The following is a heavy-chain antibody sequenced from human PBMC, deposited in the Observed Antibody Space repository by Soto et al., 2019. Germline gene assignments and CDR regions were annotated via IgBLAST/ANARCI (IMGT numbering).Heavy chain of an antibody. V-gene: IGHV3-66*01. CDR1: GFTFSDYA. CDR3: AREVATRGVVVVAATPTWFDP. J-gene: IGHJ5*02. CDR2: IYSGGST. Sequence: GGSLRLSCAASGFTFSDYAMSWVRQAPGKGLEWVSVIYSGGSTYYADSVKGRFTISRDNSKNTLYLQMNSLRAEDTAVYYCAREVATRGVVVVAATPTWFDPWGQGTLVTVSS. D-gene: IGHD2-15*01.